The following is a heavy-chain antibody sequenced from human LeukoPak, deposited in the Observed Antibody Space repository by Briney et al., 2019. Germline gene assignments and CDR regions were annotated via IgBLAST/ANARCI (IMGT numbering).Heavy chain of an antibody. V-gene: IGHV3-74*01. CDR3: ATDLRQTSWFHP. J-gene: IGHJ5*02. Sequence: GGSLRVSCAAPGFTFSSHWMRWVRQAPGEGLGWGSHINTDGGRTTYADSGKGRFTVSGDNARNTLYLQMNSRRAENTAVYYCATDLRQTSWFHPRGQGTLVTVPS. CDR1: GFTFSSHW. CDR2: INTDGGRT.